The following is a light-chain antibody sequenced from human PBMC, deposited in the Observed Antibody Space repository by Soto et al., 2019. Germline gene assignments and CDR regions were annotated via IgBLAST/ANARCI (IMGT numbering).Light chain of an antibody. CDR1: SSNIGSNT. CDR2: SHN. V-gene: IGLV1-44*01. CDR3: AAWDDSLNGPV. Sequence: QPVLTQPPSASGTPGQRVTISCSGSSSNIGSNTVNWYQQLPGTAAKLLIYSHNQRPSGVPDRFSGTKSGTSASLAISGLQSEDEADYYCAAWDDSLNGPVFGGGTKVTVL. J-gene: IGLJ2*01.